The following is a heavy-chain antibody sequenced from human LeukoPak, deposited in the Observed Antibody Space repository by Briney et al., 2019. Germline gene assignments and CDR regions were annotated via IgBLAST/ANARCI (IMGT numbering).Heavy chain of an antibody. CDR1: GFTLSNYC. J-gene: IGHJ6*02. CDR3: TRVQAGRTGHMDV. CDR2: VDPDGTTT. D-gene: IGHD1-1*01. V-gene: IGHV3-74*01. Sequence: GGSLRLSCAASGFTLSNYCMHWVRQAPGEGLVWVSPVDPDGTTTNYANSVTGRITSSRDNAKNTLYLQMHSLRAEDTALCSCTRVQAGRTGHMDVWGQGTTVTVSS.